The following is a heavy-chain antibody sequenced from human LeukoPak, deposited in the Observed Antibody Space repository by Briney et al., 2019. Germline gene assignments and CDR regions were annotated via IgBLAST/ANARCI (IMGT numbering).Heavy chain of an antibody. Sequence: SETLSLTCTVSGGSISSYYWSWLRQPPGKGLEWIGYIYYSGSTSYNPSLKSRVTISVDTSKNQFSLKLSSVTAADTAVYSWARQPDRRQLVLWGQGTLVTVSS. CDR1: GGSISSYY. CDR3: ARQPDRRQLVL. J-gene: IGHJ4*02. D-gene: IGHD6-13*01. V-gene: IGHV4-59*08. CDR2: IYYSGST.